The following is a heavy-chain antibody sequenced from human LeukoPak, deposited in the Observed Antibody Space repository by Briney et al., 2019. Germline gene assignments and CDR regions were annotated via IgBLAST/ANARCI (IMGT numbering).Heavy chain of an antibody. Sequence: GGARRDPCAASGCTSRDSAMHWIRQAPGKGLEWVAVISYDGRNKYYADSVKGRFTISRDNSKNTLFLQMNSLRAEDTAVYSCAREHIATSGNNWFDPWGQGTLVTVSS. CDR3: AREHIATSGNNWFDP. V-gene: IGHV3-30*04. J-gene: IGHJ5*02. D-gene: IGHD6-13*01. CDR1: GCTSRDSA. CDR2: ISYDGRNK.